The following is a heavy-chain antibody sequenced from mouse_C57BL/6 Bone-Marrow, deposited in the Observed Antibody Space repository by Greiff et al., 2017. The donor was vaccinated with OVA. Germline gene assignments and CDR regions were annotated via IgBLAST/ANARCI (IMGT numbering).Heavy chain of an antibody. CDR1: GFSFNTYA. Sequence: EVQRVESGGGLVQPKGSLKLSCAASGFSFNTYAMNWVRQAPGKGLEWVARIRSKSNNYATYYADSVKDRFTISRDDSESMLYLQMNNLKTEDTAMYYCVRHRSNYGGDYWGQGTSVTVSS. CDR2: IRSKSNNYAT. CDR3: VRHRSNYGGDY. V-gene: IGHV10-1*01. D-gene: IGHD2-5*01. J-gene: IGHJ4*01.